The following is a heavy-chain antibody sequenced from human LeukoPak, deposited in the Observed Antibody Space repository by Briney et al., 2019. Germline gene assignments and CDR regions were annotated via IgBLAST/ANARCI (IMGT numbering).Heavy chain of an antibody. D-gene: IGHD3-3*01. V-gene: IGHV1-69*01. J-gene: IGHJ5*02. CDR3: AESITIFGVVIDSWFDP. CDR1: GGTFSSYA. Sequence: SSVKVSCKASGGTFSSYAISWLRQAPGQGLEWMGGIIPIFGTANYAQKFQGRVTITADESTSTAYMELSSLRSEDTAVYYCAESITIFGVVIDSWFDPWGQGTLVTVSS. CDR2: IIPIFGTA.